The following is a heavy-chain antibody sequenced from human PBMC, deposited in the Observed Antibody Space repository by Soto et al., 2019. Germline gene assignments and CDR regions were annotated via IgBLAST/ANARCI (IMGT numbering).Heavy chain of an antibody. V-gene: IGHV3-48*02. D-gene: IGHD3-10*01. CDR3: ARDLLGELFSGYFDY. J-gene: IGHJ4*02. Sequence: EVQLVESGGGLVQRGGSLRLSCAASGFIFSSYSMNWVRQAPGKGLEWVSYITSSSSTIYYADSVKGRFTISRDNVKNSVHLQMNNLRDEDTAVYYCARDLLGELFSGYFDYWGQGILVTVSS. CDR1: GFIFSSYS. CDR2: ITSSSSTI.